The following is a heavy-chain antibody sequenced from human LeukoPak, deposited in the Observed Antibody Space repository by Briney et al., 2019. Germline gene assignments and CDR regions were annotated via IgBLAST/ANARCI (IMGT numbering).Heavy chain of an antibody. CDR2: INPNSGAT. Sequence: ASVKVSCKASGYTFTGYYLHWVRQAPGQGLEWMGWINPNSGATNYPQRFQGRVTMTRDTAITTAYMELSRLRSDDTAVYYCARINTIFGVVNNDFWGQGTQVTVSS. V-gene: IGHV1-2*02. CDR3: ARINTIFGVVNNDF. D-gene: IGHD3-3*01. J-gene: IGHJ4*02. CDR1: GYTFTGYY.